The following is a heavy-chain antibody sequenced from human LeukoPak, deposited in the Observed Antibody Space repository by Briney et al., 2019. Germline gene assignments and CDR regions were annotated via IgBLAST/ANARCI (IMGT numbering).Heavy chain of an antibody. V-gene: IGHV1-18*01. CDR2: ISAYNGNT. D-gene: IGHD3-22*01. J-gene: IGHJ4*02. CDR1: GYTFTSYG. CDR3: ARVPTYYYDSSGYYYLDY. Sequence: ASVKVSCKASGYTFTSYGISWVRQAPGQGFEWMGWISAYNGNTNYAQKLQGRVTMTTDTSTSTAYMELRSLRSDDTAVYYCARVPTYYYDSSGYYYLDYWGQGTLVTVSS.